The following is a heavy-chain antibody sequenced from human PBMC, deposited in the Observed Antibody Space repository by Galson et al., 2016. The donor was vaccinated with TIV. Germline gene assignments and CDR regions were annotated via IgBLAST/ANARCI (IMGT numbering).Heavy chain of an antibody. CDR2: ISPKTGDT. V-gene: IGHV1-2*02. CDR3: ARFVYGAYVDY. J-gene: IGHJ4*02. CDR1: GFTFTAFY. D-gene: IGHD4-17*01. Sequence: SVKVSCKASGFTFTAFYIHWVRQAPEQGLEWMGWISPKTGDTNYAQNFQGRVTMTRDTSISSVYMELTSLRSDDTAVYYCARFVYGAYVDYWGQGTLVTVSS.